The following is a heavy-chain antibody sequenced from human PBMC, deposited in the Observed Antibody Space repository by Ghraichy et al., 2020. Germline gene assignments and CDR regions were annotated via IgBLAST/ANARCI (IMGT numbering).Heavy chain of an antibody. D-gene: IGHD3-10*01. Sequence: GGSLRLSCAASGFTFSSYSMNWVRQAPGKGLEWVSSISSSSSYIYYADSVKGRFTISRDNAKNSLYLQMNSLRAEDTAVYYCARDLGAWFGEPSWGQGTLVTVSS. CDR2: ISSSSSYI. V-gene: IGHV3-21*01. CDR3: ARDLGAWFGEPS. CDR1: GFTFSSYS. J-gene: IGHJ5*02.